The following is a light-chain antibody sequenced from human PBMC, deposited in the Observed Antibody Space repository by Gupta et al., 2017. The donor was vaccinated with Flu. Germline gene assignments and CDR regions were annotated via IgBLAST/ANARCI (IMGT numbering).Light chain of an antibody. V-gene: IGKV1-5*03. CDR2: RAS. Sequence: DYQMTQSPSPLSASVGDRVTITCRASQNIKTWLAWFQRKPGEAPKLLIYRASTLETGVPSRFSGSGSGTEFTLTISSLQPDDFATYYCQQYYGPWTFGQGTKVEIK. CDR3: QQYYGPWT. CDR1: QNIKTW. J-gene: IGKJ1*01.